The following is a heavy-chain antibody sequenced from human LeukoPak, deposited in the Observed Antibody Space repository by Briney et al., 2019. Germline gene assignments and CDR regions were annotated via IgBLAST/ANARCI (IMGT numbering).Heavy chain of an antibody. D-gene: IGHD1-20*01. CDR1: GYTFGNYA. CDR2: ISAYSGKT. J-gene: IGHJ4*02. Sequence: APVKVSCKGSGYTFGNYAINWVRQAPGQGLEWMGWISAYSGKTKYAHKSPGRVTLTTDTSTSTAYMELRSLTSDDTAVYYCARSGDNWNAYFDYWGQGTRVTVSS. V-gene: IGHV1-18*01. CDR3: ARSGDNWNAYFDY.